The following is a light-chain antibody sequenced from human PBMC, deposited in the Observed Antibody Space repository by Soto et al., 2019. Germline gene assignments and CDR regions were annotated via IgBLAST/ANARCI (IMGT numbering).Light chain of an antibody. CDR1: QSVSSK. J-gene: IGKJ5*01. CDR2: GAS. V-gene: IGKV3-11*01. CDR3: QQRSNWPPIT. Sequence: EIVLTQSPDTLSLSPGEGATLSCRASQSVSSKLAWYQQKPGQAPRLLIYGASTRATGIPARFSGSGSGTDFTLTISSLEPEDFAVYYCQQRSNWPPITFGQGTRLEIK.